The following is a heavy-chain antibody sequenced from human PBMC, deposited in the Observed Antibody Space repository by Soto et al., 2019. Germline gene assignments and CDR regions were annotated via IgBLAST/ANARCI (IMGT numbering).Heavy chain of an antibody. D-gene: IGHD3-22*01. J-gene: IGHJ4*02. CDR3: APDRGVYYHFDH. V-gene: IGHV4-31*03. Sequence: QVQLQEAGPGLVKPSLTLSLTCSVSGGSISSSGYYCTWIRQHPGKGLGWIGYVYYSGSTYYNPSLKSRVTISVDTSRNQFSLDWRSVTAADTAVYYCAPDRGVYYHFDHWGQGTLVTVSS. CDR1: GGSISSSGYY. CDR2: VYYSGST.